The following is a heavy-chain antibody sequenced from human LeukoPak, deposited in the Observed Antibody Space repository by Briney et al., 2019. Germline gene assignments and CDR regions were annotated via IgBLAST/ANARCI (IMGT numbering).Heavy chain of an antibody. CDR2: IYYSGST. CDR1: GGSISSYY. CDR3: AITNYYDSSGYYYGRGNYFDY. J-gene: IGHJ4*02. Sequence: SETLSLTCTVSGGSISSYYWGWIRQPPGKGLEWIGSIYYSGSTYYNPSLKSRVTISVDTSKNQFSLKLSSVTAADTAVYYCAITNYYDSSGYYYGRGNYFDYWGQGTLVTVSS. V-gene: IGHV4-39*01. D-gene: IGHD3-22*01.